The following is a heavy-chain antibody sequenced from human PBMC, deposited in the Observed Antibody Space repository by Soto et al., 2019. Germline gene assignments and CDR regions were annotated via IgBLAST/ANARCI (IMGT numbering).Heavy chain of an antibody. CDR3: ATSREAIIHIHYFDF. D-gene: IGHD2-21*01. J-gene: IGHJ4*02. CDR1: GASISTSRW. V-gene: IGHV4-4*02. CDR2: SHHTGTT. Sequence: QVRLQESGPGLVKPSGTLSLTCAVSGASISTSRWWSWVRQPPGKGLEWLGESHHTGTTYYSPSLKSRATISVDKSKNQFSLRLTSMTAADTAVYYCATSREAIIHIHYFDFWGQGTLVPVSS.